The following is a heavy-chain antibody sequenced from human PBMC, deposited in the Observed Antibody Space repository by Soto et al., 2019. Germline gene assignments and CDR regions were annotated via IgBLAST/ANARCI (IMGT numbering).Heavy chain of an antibody. CDR2: ISGSGDST. CDR3: ANNPGSSSYYYYYMDV. D-gene: IGHD6-13*01. Sequence: EVQLLESGGGLVQPGGSLRLSCAASGFTFSSYAMSWVRQAPGKGLEWVSAISGSGDSTYYADSVKGRFTISRDNSKNTVYLQMNSPRAEDTAVYYCANNPGSSSYYYYYMDVWGKGTTVTVSS. CDR1: GFTFSSYA. J-gene: IGHJ6*03. V-gene: IGHV3-23*01.